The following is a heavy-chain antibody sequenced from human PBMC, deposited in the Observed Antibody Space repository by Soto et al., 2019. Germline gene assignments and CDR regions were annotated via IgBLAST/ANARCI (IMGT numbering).Heavy chain of an antibody. Sequence: EWVAVISYDGSNKYYADSVKGRFTISRDNSKNMLYLQINSLRAEDTAVYYCASAKVVAAIPYYDGMGLGGQGTTETVTT. J-gene: IGHJ6*01. CDR2: ISYDGSNK. V-gene: IGHV3-30-3*01. CDR3: ASAKVVAAIPYYDGMGL. D-gene: IGHD2-15*01.